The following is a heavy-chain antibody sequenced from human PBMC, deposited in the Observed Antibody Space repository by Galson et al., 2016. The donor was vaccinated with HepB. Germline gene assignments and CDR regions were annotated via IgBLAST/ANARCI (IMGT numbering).Heavy chain of an antibody. J-gene: IGHJ6*02. V-gene: IGHV1-18*01. CDR2: ISVYNGNT. CDR1: GYTFSNYG. Sequence: SGAEVKKPGASVKVSCKASGYTFSNYGISWVRQAPGQRLEWMGWISVYNGNTNYAQKIRGRVTLTTDTSTSTAYMELTSLRSDDTAVYFCARRALRIFGVFTDPHGMDAWGQWTMFT. CDR3: ARRALRIFGVFTDPHGMDA. D-gene: IGHD3-3*01.